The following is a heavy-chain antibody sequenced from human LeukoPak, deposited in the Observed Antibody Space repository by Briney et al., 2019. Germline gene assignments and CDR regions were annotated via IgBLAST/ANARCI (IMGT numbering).Heavy chain of an antibody. D-gene: IGHD6-19*01. CDR3: ARAGAVAGTLGY. J-gene: IGHJ4*02. CDR2: IYYSGST. V-gene: IGHV4-59*01. CDR1: GGSISSYY. Sequence: PSETLSLTCTVSGGSISSYYWSWIRQPPGKGLEWIGYIYYSGSTDYNPSLKSRVTISVDTSKNQFSLKLSSVTAADTAVYYCARAGAVAGTLGYWGQGTLVTVSS.